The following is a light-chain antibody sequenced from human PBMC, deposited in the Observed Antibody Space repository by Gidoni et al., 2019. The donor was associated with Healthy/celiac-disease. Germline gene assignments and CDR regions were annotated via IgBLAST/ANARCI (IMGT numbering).Light chain of an antibody. CDR3: QQSFSSPWT. V-gene: IGKV1-39*01. CDR2: GAS. CDR1: QTFSRN. Sequence: DIQMTQSPSSLPPSVGDRVTITCRARQTFSRNLHWYQQKPGGAPKLLIYGASSLQSGVPSRFSGSGSGTDFTLTISSLQPEDFATYYCQQSFSSPWTFXQXTKVEIK. J-gene: IGKJ1*01.